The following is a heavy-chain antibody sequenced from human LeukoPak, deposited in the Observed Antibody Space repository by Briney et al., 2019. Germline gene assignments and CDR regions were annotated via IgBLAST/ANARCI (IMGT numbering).Heavy chain of an antibody. CDR2: ISGSGGST. V-gene: IGHV3-23*01. Sequence: GGSLRLSCAASGFTFSSYAMSWVRQAPGKGLEWVSAISGSGGSTYYADSVKGRFTISRGSSKNTLSLQMNSLTTEDTAVYYCAKDDSMTLDHFDYWGQGALVTVSS. D-gene: IGHD4-11*01. J-gene: IGHJ4*02. CDR3: AKDDSMTLDHFDY. CDR1: GFTFSSYA.